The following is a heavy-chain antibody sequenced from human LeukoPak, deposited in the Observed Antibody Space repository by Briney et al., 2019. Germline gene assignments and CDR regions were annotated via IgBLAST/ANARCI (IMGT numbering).Heavy chain of an antibody. CDR3: AKDSAIFGVLIVDWFDP. CDR2: ISSSSSYI. Sequence: GRSLRLSCAASGFTFSSYSMNWVRQAPGKGLEWVSSISSSSSYIYYADSVKGRFTISRDNSKSTLYLQMNSLRTEDTAVYHCAKDSAIFGVLIVDWFDPWGQGTLVTVSS. V-gene: IGHV3-21*01. D-gene: IGHD3-3*01. CDR1: GFTFSSYS. J-gene: IGHJ5*02.